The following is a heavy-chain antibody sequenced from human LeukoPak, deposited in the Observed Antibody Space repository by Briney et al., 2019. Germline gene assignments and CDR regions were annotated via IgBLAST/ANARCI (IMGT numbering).Heavy chain of an antibody. CDR2: IKSKTDGGTT. Sequence: GGSLRLSCAASGFTFSNAWMSWVRQAPGKGLEWVGRIKSKTDGGTTDYAAPVKGRFTISRDDSKNTLYLQMNSLKTEDTAVYYCTTDGGDYDILTGSRFDYWGQGTLVTVSS. V-gene: IGHV3-15*01. CDR1: GFTFSNAW. D-gene: IGHD3-9*01. J-gene: IGHJ4*02. CDR3: TTDGGDYDILTGSRFDY.